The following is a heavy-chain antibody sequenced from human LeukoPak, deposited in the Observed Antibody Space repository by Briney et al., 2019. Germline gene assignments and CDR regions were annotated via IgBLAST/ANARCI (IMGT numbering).Heavy chain of an antibody. J-gene: IGHJ4*02. D-gene: IGHD3-10*01. V-gene: IGHV3-74*01. CDR3: ARDGDSSSFDY. Sequence: PGGSLRLSCAASGFTFSSYWMHWVRQAPGKGLVWVSRINSDGSSTSYADSVKGRFTISRDNAKDTLYLQMNSLRAEDTAVYYCARDGDSSSFDYWGQGTLVTVSS. CDR2: INSDGSST. CDR1: GFTFSSYW.